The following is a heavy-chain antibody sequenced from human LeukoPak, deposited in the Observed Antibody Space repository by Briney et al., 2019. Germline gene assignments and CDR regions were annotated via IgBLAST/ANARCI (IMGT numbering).Heavy chain of an antibody. CDR1: GGSISSYY. CDR3: ARESGSYYNAFDI. Sequence: PSESLSLTCTVSGGSISSYYWSWIRQPPGKGLEWIGYIYYSGSTNYNPSLKSRVTISVDTSKNQFSLKLSSVTAADTAVYYCARESGSYYNAFDIWGQGTMVTVSP. D-gene: IGHD1-26*01. V-gene: IGHV4-59*01. J-gene: IGHJ3*02. CDR2: IYYSGST.